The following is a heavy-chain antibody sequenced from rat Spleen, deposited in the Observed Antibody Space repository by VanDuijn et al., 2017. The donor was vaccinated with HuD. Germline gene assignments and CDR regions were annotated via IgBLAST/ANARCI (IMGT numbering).Heavy chain of an antibody. Sequence: VQLKESGPVLVQASETLSLTCTISGFSLTNYGVIWIRQAPGKGLEWVAYISSHSGTIYYADTVKDRFTISRDYAKNTLYLQLSSLRSEDTALYYCARNYGGSPFDYWGQGVMVTVSS. CDR2: ISSHSGT. CDR3: ARNYGGSPFDY. V-gene: IGHV5-34*01. J-gene: IGHJ2*01. CDR1: GFSLTNYG. D-gene: IGHD1-11*01.